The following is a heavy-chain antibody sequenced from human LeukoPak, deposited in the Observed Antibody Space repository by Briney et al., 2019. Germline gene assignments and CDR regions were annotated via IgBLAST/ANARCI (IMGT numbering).Heavy chain of an antibody. Sequence: GGSLRLSCAASGFTFSSYSMNWVRQAPGKGLEWVSCISSSSSTIYYADSVKGRFTISRDNAKNSLYLQMNSLRAEDTAVYYCARDSNYGDLDYWGQGTLVTVSS. CDR3: ARDSNYGDLDY. J-gene: IGHJ4*02. V-gene: IGHV3-48*01. D-gene: IGHD4-17*01. CDR1: GFTFSSYS. CDR2: ISSSSSTI.